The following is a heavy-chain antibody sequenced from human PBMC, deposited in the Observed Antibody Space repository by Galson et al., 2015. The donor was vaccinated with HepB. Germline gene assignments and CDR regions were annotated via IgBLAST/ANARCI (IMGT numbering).Heavy chain of an antibody. Sequence: SLRLSCAASGFTFSGYAMHWVRQAPGKGLEWVAVIWYDGSNKYYADSVKGRFTISRDNSKNILSLQMNSLRVEDTALYYCVRGSDQPLLWGQGTLVTVSS. D-gene: IGHD2-2*01. V-gene: IGHV3-30*04. CDR2: IWYDGSNK. J-gene: IGHJ4*02. CDR3: VRGSDQPLL. CDR1: GFTFSGYA.